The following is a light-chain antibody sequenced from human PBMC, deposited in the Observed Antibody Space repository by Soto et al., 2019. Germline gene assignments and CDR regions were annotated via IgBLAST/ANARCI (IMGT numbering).Light chain of an antibody. CDR1: QTISSW. Sequence: DIQMTQSPSTLSGSVGDRVTITCRASQTISSWLAWYQQKPGKAPKLLIYKASTLKSGVPSRLSGSGSGTEFTLTISSLQPDDFATYDCQQANSFPVTFGQGTKVDI. V-gene: IGKV1-5*03. J-gene: IGKJ1*01. CDR2: KAS. CDR3: QQANSFPVT.